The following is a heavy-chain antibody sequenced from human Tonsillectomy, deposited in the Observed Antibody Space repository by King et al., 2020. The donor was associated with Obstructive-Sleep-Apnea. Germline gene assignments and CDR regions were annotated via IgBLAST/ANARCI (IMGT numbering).Heavy chain of an antibody. D-gene: IGHD6-13*01. CDR3: ARGAYSSSQPFDY. CDR2: IYYSGST. V-gene: IGHV4-31*03. J-gene: IGHJ4*02. CDR1: GGSISSSGYY. Sequence: VQLQESGPGLVKPSQTLSLTCIVSGGSISSSGYYWSWIRQHPGKGLEWIGYIYYSGSTYYNPSLKIRVTVSLDTSKNHFSLKLNSVTAPDTAMYYCARGAYSSSQPFDYWGQGTLVTVSS.